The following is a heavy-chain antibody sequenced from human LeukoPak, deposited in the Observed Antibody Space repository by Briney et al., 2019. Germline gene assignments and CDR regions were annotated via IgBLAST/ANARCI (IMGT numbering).Heavy chain of an antibody. Sequence: GGSLRLSCAASGFTFSSYSMNWVRQAPGKGLEWVSSISSSSSYIYYADSVKGRFTISRDNAKNSLYLQMNSLRAEDTAVYYCARARSGWYSSDYWGQGTLVTVSS. CDR2: ISSSSSYI. CDR3: ARARSGWYSSDY. J-gene: IGHJ4*02. CDR1: GFTFSSYS. V-gene: IGHV3-21*01. D-gene: IGHD6-19*01.